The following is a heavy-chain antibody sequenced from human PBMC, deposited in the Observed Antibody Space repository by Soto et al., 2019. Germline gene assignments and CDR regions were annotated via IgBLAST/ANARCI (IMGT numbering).Heavy chain of an antibody. CDR2: LYYSGST. CDR1: GGSISNYY. D-gene: IGHD5-18*01. J-gene: IGHJ4*02. Sequence: QVQLQESGPGLVKPSETLSLTCIVSGGSISNYYWSWIRQPPGKGLEWVGYLYYSGSTNYNPSLTSRFTISVDTSKNQFSLKLSSVTAADTAVYYCARHRYSYGGYYFDYWGQGTLVTVSS. V-gene: IGHV4-59*08. CDR3: ARHRYSYGGYYFDY.